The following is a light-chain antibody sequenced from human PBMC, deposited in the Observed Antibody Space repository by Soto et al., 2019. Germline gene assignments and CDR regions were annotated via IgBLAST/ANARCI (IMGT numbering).Light chain of an antibody. CDR1: SSSIGAGFD. V-gene: IGLV1-40*01. Sequence: QTVVTQPPSVSGAPGQRVTISCTGSSSSIGAGFDVHWYQQVPGTAPKLLIYANSNRPSGVPDRFSASKSGTSASLAITGLQAEDEADYYCHSYDSSLSDWVVVFGGGTKLTVL. J-gene: IGLJ2*01. CDR3: HSYDSSLSDWVVV. CDR2: ANS.